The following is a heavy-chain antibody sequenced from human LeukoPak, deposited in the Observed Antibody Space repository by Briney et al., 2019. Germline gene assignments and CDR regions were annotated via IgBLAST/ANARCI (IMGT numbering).Heavy chain of an antibody. CDR3: ARENGYYYGSGSYSDAFDI. CDR1: GFTFSNFG. J-gene: IGHJ3*02. CDR2: IKQDGSEK. D-gene: IGHD3-10*01. Sequence: GGSLRLSCAASGFTFSNFGMSWVRQAPGKGLEWVANIKQDGSEKYYVDSVKGRFTISRDNAKNSLYLQMNSLRAEDTAVYYCARENGYYYGSGSYSDAFDIWGQGTMVTVSS. V-gene: IGHV3-7*01.